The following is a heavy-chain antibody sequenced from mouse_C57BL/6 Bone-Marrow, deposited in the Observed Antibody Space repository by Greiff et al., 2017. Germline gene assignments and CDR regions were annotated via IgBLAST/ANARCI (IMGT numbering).Heavy chain of an antibody. V-gene: IGHV5-9-1*02. CDR3: TIYYDYDGFAY. Sequence: EVKVVESGEGLVKPGGSLKLSCAASGFTFSSYAMSWVRQTPEKRLEWVAYISSGGDYIYYADTVKGRFTISRDNARNTLYLQMSSLKSEDTAMYYCTIYYDYDGFAYWGQGTLVTVSA. J-gene: IGHJ3*01. CDR1: GFTFSSYA. D-gene: IGHD2-4*01. CDR2: ISSGGDYI.